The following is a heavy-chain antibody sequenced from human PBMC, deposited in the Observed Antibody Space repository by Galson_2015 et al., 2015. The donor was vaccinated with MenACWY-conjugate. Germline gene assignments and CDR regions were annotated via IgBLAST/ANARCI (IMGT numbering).Heavy chain of an antibody. D-gene: IGHD7-27*01. Sequence: GLEWIAYIRDTGSLKDNPSLKSRVTMSADKSNNQFSLRLISVTAADTAVYYCARLPTWGSSLGYFDYWGQGILVAVSS. V-gene: IGHV4-59*08. CDR2: IRDTGSL. CDR3: ARLPTWGSSLGYFDY. J-gene: IGHJ4*02.